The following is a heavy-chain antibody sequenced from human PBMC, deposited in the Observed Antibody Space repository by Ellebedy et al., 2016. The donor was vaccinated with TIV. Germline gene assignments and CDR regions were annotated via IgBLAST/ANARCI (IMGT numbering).Heavy chain of an antibody. CDR3: ARRTPNWGFFDY. J-gene: IGHJ4*02. D-gene: IGHD7-27*01. Sequence: PGGSLRLSCAASGFTFRSYAMHWVRQAPGKGLEWVALISNDGGITYYTDSVKGRFTISTDNSKNTLYLQMNSLRAEDTAVYYCARRTPNWGFFDYWGQGTLLTVSS. CDR1: GFTFRSYA. V-gene: IGHV3-30-3*01. CDR2: ISNDGGIT.